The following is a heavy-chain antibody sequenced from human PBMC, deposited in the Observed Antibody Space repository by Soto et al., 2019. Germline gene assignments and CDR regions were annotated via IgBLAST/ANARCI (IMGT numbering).Heavy chain of an antibody. CDR2: IYYSGST. CDR3: ARDGFGYSYGYNWFDP. J-gene: IGHJ5*02. D-gene: IGHD5-18*01. V-gene: IGHV4-59*01. CDR1: GGSISSYY. Sequence: PSETLSLTCTVSGGSISSYYWSWIRQPPGKGLEWIGYIYYSGSTNYNPSLKSRVTISVDTSKNQFSLKLSSVTAADTAVYYCARDGFGYSYGYNWFDPWGQGTLVTVSS.